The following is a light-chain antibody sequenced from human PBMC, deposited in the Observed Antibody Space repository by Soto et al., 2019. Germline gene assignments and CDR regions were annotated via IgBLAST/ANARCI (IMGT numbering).Light chain of an antibody. J-gene: IGKJ4*01. CDR1: QNIGDW. CDR3: QQYNDLST. V-gene: IGKV1-5*03. Sequence: DIQMTQSPSTLSASVGDRVTIACRASQNIGDWLAWYQQKPGKAPNLLIYKASNLESGVPSRFSGSGSGTEVTLAISSLQPEDFATYYCQQYNDLSTFGGGTKVEI. CDR2: KAS.